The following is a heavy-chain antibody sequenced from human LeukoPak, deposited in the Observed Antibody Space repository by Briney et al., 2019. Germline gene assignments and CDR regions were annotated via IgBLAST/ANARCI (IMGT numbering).Heavy chain of an antibody. D-gene: IGHD6-13*01. J-gene: IGHJ4*02. V-gene: IGHV3-53*01. Sequence: GGSLRLSCAASGFTVSSNYMSWVRQAPGKGLEWVSVIYSGGSTYYADPVKGRFTISRDNSKNTLYLQMNSLRAEDTAVYYCARAVLAAAGTAIDYWGQGTLVTVSS. CDR2: IYSGGST. CDR1: GFTVSSNY. CDR3: ARAVLAAAGTAIDY.